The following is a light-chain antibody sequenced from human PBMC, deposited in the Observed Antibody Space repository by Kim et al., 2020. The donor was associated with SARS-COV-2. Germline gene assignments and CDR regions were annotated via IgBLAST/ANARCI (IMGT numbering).Light chain of an antibody. Sequence: SSELTQPPSVSVSPGQTARITCSGDALPKQYACWYQQKPGQAPVLVIYKDSERPSTIPERFSGSSSGTTVTLTISGVQAEDEADYYCQSADRSGTYLVFG. V-gene: IGLV3-25*03. CDR2: KDS. CDR1: ALPKQY. CDR3: QSADRSGTYLV. J-gene: IGLJ3*02.